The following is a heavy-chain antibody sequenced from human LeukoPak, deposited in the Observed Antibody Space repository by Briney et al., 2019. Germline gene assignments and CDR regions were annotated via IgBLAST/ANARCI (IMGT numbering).Heavy chain of an antibody. CDR2: IKQDGSEK. CDR3: ARDGGGIAVAPNWFDP. V-gene: IGHV3-7*01. Sequence: GGSLRLSCAASGFTFSSYWMSWVRQAPGKGLEWVANIKQDGSEKYYVDSVKGRFTISRDNAKNSLYLQMNSLRAEDTAVYYCARDGGGIAVAPNWFDPWGKGTLVTVSS. D-gene: IGHD6-19*01. CDR1: GFTFSSYW. J-gene: IGHJ5*02.